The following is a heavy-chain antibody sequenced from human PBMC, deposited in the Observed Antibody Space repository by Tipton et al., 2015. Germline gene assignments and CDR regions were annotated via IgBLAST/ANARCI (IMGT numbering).Heavy chain of an antibody. CDR2: ISSGSTYI. CDR3: TTGPFRGDA. Sequence: SLRLSCTASGLTLSAYAMNWVRQAPGKGLEWVSYISSGSTYIDYADSVKGRFTISRDNAKNSLFLQMNSLRAEDTAVYHCTTGPFRGDAWGQGTTVTVSS. CDR1: GLTLSAYA. V-gene: IGHV3-21*03. J-gene: IGHJ6*02.